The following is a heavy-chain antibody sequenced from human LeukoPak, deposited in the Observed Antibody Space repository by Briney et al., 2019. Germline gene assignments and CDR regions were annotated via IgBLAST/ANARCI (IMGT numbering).Heavy chain of an antibody. CDR1: GYSFTDYY. J-gene: IGHJ1*01. CDR2: INPNSGGT. Sequence: ASVKVSCKAFGYSFTDYYMHWVRQAPGQGLEWMGWINPNSGGTNYAQKFQGWVTMTRDTSISTAYMELSRLRSDDTAVYYCARGVPAAIAYFQHWGQGTLVTVSS. CDR3: ARGVPAAIAYFQH. D-gene: IGHD2-2*02. V-gene: IGHV1-2*04.